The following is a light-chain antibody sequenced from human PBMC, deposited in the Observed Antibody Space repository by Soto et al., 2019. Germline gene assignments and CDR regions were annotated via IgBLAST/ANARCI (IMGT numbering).Light chain of an antibody. J-gene: IGKJ4*01. V-gene: IGKV3-15*01. Sequence: EIVMTQSPATLSVSPGERATLSCRSSQSVSSNLAWYQQKPGQAPRLLIYGASTRATGIPARFSGSGSGTEFTLTITSLQYEDFAVSYCQQYNNCTPFTFGGETTVEIK. CDR1: QSVSSN. CDR3: QQYNNCTPFT. CDR2: GAS.